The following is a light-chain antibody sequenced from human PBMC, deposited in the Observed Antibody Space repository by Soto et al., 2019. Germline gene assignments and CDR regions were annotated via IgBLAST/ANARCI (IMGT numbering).Light chain of an antibody. CDR3: QQYLNSPRT. V-gene: IGKV3-11*02. CDR2: DAS. Sequence: EIVLTQSPATLSLSPGERAPLSCRASQSVSKYLAWYQQKPGQAPRLLIYDASTRATGIPDRIGGSGSERDFTLTISRLEPEDAAVYYCQQYLNSPRTVGQGTKVDIK. J-gene: IGKJ1*01. CDR1: QSVSKY.